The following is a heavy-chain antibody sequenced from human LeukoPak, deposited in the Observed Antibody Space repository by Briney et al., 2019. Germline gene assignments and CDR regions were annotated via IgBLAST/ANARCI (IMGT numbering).Heavy chain of an antibody. Sequence: GGSLRLSCVASGFTFTKCAMSWIRQAPGKGLEWVAIITATGDTAYYADSVKGRFTISRDNSRNTVYMQMDSLRAEDTAVYYCARGYCSSTSCYTNYWGQGTLVTVSS. CDR1: GFTFTKCA. D-gene: IGHD2-2*02. J-gene: IGHJ4*02. CDR3: ARGYCSSTSCYTNY. CDR2: ITATGDTA. V-gene: IGHV3-23*01.